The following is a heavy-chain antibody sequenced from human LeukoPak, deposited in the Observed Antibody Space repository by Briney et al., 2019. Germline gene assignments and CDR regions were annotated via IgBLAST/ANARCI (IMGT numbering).Heavy chain of an antibody. V-gene: IGHV1-2*02. J-gene: IGHJ3*02. D-gene: IGHD3-22*01. CDR3: ARVPYYYDSSGYYRVAFDI. Sequence: ASVKVSCKASGYSFTGYYMHWVRQAPGRGLEWMGWINPNSGGTNYAQKFQGRVTMTRDTSISTAYMELSRLRSDDTAVYYCARVPYYYDSSGYYRVAFDIWGQGTMVTVSS. CDR2: INPNSGGT. CDR1: GYSFTGYY.